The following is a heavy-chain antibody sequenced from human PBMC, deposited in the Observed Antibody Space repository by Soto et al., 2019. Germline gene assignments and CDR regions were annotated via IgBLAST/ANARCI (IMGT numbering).Heavy chain of an antibody. V-gene: IGHV4-39*01. Sequence: TVACGSSVDIGGYWICIHQPPGKGLEWIGSIYHSGYTYYNPSLKSRVTISVDTSKNQFSLKLSSVTAADTAVYYCARHNGPLYVGYYYDMDVWGQGTTVTVSS. J-gene: IGHJ6*02. CDR3: ARHNGPLYVGYYYDMDV. D-gene: IGHD3-16*01. CDR1: CGSSVDIGGY. CDR2: IYHSGYT.